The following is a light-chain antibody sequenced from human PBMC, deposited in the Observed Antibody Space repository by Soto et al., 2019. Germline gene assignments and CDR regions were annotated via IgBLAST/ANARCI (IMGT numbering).Light chain of an antibody. CDR3: QQLNKYPST. CDR2: GAS. Sequence: EIVLTQSPGTLSLSPGERATLSCRASQSVTSNYLAWYQQKPGQAPRLLIFGASIRDTGIPDSFSGSGSGTDFTLTISSLQPEDFATYYCQQLNKYPSTFGGGTKVDIK. V-gene: IGKV3-20*01. CDR1: QSVTSNY. J-gene: IGKJ4*01.